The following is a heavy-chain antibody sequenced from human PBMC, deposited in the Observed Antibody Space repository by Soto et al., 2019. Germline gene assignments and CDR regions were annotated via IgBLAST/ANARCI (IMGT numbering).Heavy chain of an antibody. D-gene: IGHD3-22*01. CDR2: ISYDGSNK. J-gene: IGHJ4*02. Sequence: GGSLRLSCAASGFTFRSYAMHWVRQAPGKGLEWVAVISYDGSNKYYADSVKGRFTISRDNSKNTLYLQMNSLRAEDTAVYYCARDRIGYYYFDYWGQGTLVTVSS. V-gene: IGHV3-30*04. CDR3: ARDRIGYYYFDY. CDR1: GFTFRSYA.